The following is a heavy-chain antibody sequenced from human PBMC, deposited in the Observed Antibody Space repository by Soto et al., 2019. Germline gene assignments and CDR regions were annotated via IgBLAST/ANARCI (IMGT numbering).Heavy chain of an antibody. Sequence: QVQLVQSGAEVMKPAASVKVSCKASGYTFISNYMHWVRQAPGQGLEWMGIINPSGGSTSYAQKFQGRVTMTRDTSTSTAYVELSSLRSEDTAVYYCARENGALGFDYWGQGTLVTVSS. J-gene: IGHJ4*02. CDR1: GYTFISNY. V-gene: IGHV1-46*01. CDR3: ARENGALGFDY. CDR2: INPSGGST. D-gene: IGHD3-16*01.